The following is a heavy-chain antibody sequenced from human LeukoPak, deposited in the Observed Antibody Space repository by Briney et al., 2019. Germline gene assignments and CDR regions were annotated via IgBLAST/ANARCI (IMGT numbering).Heavy chain of an antibody. Sequence: PSETLSLTCTVSGGSISNYYWSWIRQPPGKGLEWIGYIYYSGSTNYNPSLKSRVTISEDTTKSQFSLKLSSVTAAETAMYYCARELDCSSTSSYGFDAFDIWGQGTMVTVSS. CDR1: GGSISNYY. J-gene: IGHJ3*02. D-gene: IGHD2-2*01. CDR3: ARELDCSSTSSYGFDAFDI. CDR2: IYYSGST. V-gene: IGHV4-59*01.